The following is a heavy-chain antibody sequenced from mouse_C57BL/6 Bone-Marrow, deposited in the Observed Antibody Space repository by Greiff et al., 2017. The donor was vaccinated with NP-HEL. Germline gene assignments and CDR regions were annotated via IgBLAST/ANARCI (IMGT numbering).Heavy chain of an antibody. Sequence: EVKLVESGGGLVKPGGSLKLSCAASGFTFSSYAMSWVRQTPEKRLEWVATISDGGSYTYYPDNVKGRFTISRDNAKNNLYLQMSHLKSEDTAMYYCAREGDYPWFAYWGQGTLVTVSA. D-gene: IGHD5-5*01. J-gene: IGHJ3*01. CDR3: AREGDYPWFAY. V-gene: IGHV5-4*01. CDR1: GFTFSSYA. CDR2: ISDGGSYT.